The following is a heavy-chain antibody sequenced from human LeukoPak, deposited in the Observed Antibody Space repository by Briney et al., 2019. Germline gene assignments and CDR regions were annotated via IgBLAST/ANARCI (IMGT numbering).Heavy chain of an antibody. J-gene: IGHJ4*02. D-gene: IGHD6-13*01. CDR3: ARQNPAASGQGLDY. CDR2: ISYSGTT. CDR1: GGSISGYY. V-gene: IGHV4-59*08. Sequence: SETLSLTCTVSGGSISGYYWSWVRQSPGEVLEWIGYISYSGTTNYNPSLKSRVTLSVDTSKNHFSLELTSVTAADTAVYYYARQNPAASGQGLDYWGQGTLVTVSS.